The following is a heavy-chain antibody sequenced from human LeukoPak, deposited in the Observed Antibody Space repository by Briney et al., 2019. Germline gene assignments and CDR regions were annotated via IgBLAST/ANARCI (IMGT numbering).Heavy chain of an antibody. CDR3: AKDRPIDSGWLLMFDY. CDR2: ISGSGGIT. Sequence: GSLRLSCAASGFTVSSNYMSWVRQAPGKGLEWVSGISGSGGITYYADSVKGRFTISRDNSKNTLYLQMNSLRADDTAVYYCAKDRPIDSGWLLMFDYWGQGTLVTVSS. CDR1: GFTVSSNY. V-gene: IGHV3-23*01. D-gene: IGHD6-19*01. J-gene: IGHJ4*02.